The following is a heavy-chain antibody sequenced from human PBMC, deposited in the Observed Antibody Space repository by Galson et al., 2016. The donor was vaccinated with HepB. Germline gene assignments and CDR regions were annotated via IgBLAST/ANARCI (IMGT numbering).Heavy chain of an antibody. CDR2: ISASHGFI. D-gene: IGHD4-17*01. Sequence: SLRLSCAASGFTFTSYTMNWLRQAPGKGLQWASSISASHGFIHYADSVKGRFTISRDNARNSLYLQMNSLRAEDTAVYYCARAYGDYAHTDYGGQGTLVTVSS. CDR3: ARAYGDYAHTDY. CDR1: GFTFTSYT. V-gene: IGHV3-21*01. J-gene: IGHJ4*02.